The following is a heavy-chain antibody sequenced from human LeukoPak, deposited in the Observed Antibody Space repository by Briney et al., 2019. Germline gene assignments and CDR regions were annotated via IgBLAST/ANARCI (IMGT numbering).Heavy chain of an antibody. CDR2: ISSISSYI. CDR3: ARKPTNSSPLP. Sequence: GGSLRLSCAASGFTFSSYSMNWVRQAPGKGLEWVSSISSISSYIYYADSVKGRFTISRDNAKNSLYLQMNSLRAEDTAVYYCARKPTNSSPLPWGQGTLVTVSS. CDR1: GFTFSSYS. J-gene: IGHJ5*02. D-gene: IGHD6-6*01. V-gene: IGHV3-21*01.